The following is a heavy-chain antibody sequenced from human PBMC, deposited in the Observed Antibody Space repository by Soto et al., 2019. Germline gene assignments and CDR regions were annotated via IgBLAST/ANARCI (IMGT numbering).Heavy chain of an antibody. CDR3: ARPTQPGIAVN. D-gene: IGHD6-19*01. CDR1: GFTFSNFW. V-gene: IGHV3-7*01. CDR2: IKQDGSEK. Sequence: GGSLRLSCAASGFTFSNFWMTWVRQAPGKGPEWVATIKQDGSEKFYVDSVKGRLTISRDNAKNTLYLQMNSLRAEDTAVYYYARPTQPGIAVNWGQGTLVTVS. J-gene: IGHJ4*02.